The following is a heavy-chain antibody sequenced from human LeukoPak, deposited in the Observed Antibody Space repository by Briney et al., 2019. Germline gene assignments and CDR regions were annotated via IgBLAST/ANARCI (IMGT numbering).Heavy chain of an antibody. CDR2: INPNSGGT. Sequence: ASVNVSCTASGYTFTGYYMHWVRQAPGQGLEWMGWINPNSGGTNYAQKFQGRVTMTRDTSISTAYMELSRLRSDDTAVYYCARDSSGGSSDYWGQGTLVTVSS. CDR1: GYTFTGYY. V-gene: IGHV1-2*02. J-gene: IGHJ4*02. CDR3: ARDSSGGSSDY. D-gene: IGHD6-19*01.